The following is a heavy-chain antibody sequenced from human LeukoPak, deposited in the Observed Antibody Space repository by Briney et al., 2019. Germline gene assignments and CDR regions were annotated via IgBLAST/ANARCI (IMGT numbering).Heavy chain of an antibody. V-gene: IGHV5-51*01. Sequence: GESLKISCKGSGYSFTSYWIGWVRQTPGKGLEWMGIIYTGDSDTRYSPSFQGQVTISADKSISTAYLQWSSLKASDTAMYYCARLVTISGLWFGESFYNWFDPWGQGTLVTVSS. CDR1: GYSFTSYW. D-gene: IGHD3-10*01. CDR3: ARLVTISGLWFGESFYNWFDP. J-gene: IGHJ5*02. CDR2: IYTGDSDT.